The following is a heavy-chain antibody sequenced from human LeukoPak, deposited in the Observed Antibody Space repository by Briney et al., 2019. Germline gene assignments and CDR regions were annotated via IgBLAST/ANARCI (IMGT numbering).Heavy chain of an antibody. Sequence: GGSLRLSCAASGFTFSNYAMNWVRQAPGKGLEWVSAISGSGGSTYYADSVKGRFTISRDNSKNTLYLQMNSLRAEDTAVYYCAKGDYGGNSGPLAYWGQGTPVTVSS. J-gene: IGHJ4*02. CDR3: AKGDYGGNSGPLAY. D-gene: IGHD4-23*01. CDR1: GFTFSNYA. CDR2: ISGSGGST. V-gene: IGHV3-23*01.